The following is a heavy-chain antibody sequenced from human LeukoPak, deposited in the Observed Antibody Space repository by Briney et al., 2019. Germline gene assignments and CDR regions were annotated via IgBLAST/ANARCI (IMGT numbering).Heavy chain of an antibody. CDR3: ARAVSPYYGMDV. D-gene: IGHD5/OR15-5a*01. CDR2: ISYDGSNK. CDR1: GFTFSSYG. J-gene: IGHJ6*02. V-gene: IGHV3-30*03. Sequence: TGGPLRLSCAASGFTFSSYGMHWVRQAPGKGLEGVAVISYDGSNKYYADSVKGRFTISRDNSKNTLYLQMNSLSAEDTAVYYCARAVSPYYGMDVWGQGTTVTVSS.